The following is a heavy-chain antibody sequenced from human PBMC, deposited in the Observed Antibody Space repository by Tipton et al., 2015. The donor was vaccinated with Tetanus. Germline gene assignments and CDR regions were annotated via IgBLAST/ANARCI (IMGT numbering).Heavy chain of an antibody. CDR2: IVPILATA. V-gene: IGHV1-69*06. Sequence: QLVQSGAEVKKPGSSVKVSCKASGVTVSSYAISWVRQAPGQGLEWMGGIVPILATANTAQNFQDRVTITAEKSTSTAYMELRSLRPGDTAIYYCACPRGFGPRSYYYGMDVWGQGTTVTVSS. CDR1: GVTVSSYA. CDR3: ACPRGFGPRSYYYGMDV. D-gene: IGHD6-25*01. J-gene: IGHJ6*02.